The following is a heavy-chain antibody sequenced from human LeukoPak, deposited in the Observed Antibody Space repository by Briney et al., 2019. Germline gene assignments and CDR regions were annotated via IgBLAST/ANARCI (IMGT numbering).Heavy chain of an antibody. V-gene: IGHV1-18*01. D-gene: IGHD3-10*01. Sequence: GASVKVSCKASGYTFTSYGISWVRQAPGQGLEWMGWISAYNGNTNYAQKLQGRVTMTTDTSTSTAYMELRSLRSDDTAVYYCARGVYGSGSYYSPLNWFDPWGQGTLVTVSS. CDR1: GYTFTSYG. CDR2: ISAYNGNT. J-gene: IGHJ5*02. CDR3: ARGVYGSGSYYSPLNWFDP.